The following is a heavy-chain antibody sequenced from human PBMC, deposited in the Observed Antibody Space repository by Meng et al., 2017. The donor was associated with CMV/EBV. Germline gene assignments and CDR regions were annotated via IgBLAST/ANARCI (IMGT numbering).Heavy chain of an antibody. CDR2: INPNSCGT. D-gene: IGHD5-18*01. CDR3: ARGWIQLWLMGY. V-gene: IGHV1-2*02. CDR1: GYTFTGYY. Sequence: ASVKVSCKASGYTFTGYYMHWVRQAPGQGLEWMGWINPNSCGTNYAQKFQGRVTMTRDTSISTAYMELSRLRSDDTAVYYCARGWIQLWLMGYWGQGTLVTVSS. J-gene: IGHJ4*02.